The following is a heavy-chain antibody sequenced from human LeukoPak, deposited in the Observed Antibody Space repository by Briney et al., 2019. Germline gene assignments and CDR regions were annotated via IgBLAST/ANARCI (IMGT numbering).Heavy chain of an antibody. J-gene: IGHJ6*02. CDR1: GYTFTSYY. CDR2: INPSGGST. V-gene: IGHV1-46*01. D-gene: IGHD4-17*01. Sequence: ASVKVSCKASGYTFTSYYMHWVRQAPGQGLEWMGIINPSGGSTSYAQKFQGRVTMTRDTSTSTVYMELSSLRSEDTAVYYCARALEDYGDYERAYGMDVWGQGTTVTVSS. CDR3: ARALEDYGDYERAYGMDV.